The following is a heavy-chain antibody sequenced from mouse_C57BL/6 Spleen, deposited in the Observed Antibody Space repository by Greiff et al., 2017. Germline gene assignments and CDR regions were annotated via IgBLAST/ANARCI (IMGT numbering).Heavy chain of an antibody. V-gene: IGHV1-4*01. CDR1: GYTFTSYT. D-gene: IGHD1-1*01. CDR2: INPSSGYT. CDR3: ARRGTTVVDAMDY. Sequence: VQLQQSGAELARPGASVKMSCKASGYTFTSYTMHWVKQRPGQGLEWIGYINPSSGYTKYNQKFKDKATLTADKSSSTAYMQLSSLTSEDSAVYYCARRGTTVVDAMDYWGQGTSVTVSS. J-gene: IGHJ4*01.